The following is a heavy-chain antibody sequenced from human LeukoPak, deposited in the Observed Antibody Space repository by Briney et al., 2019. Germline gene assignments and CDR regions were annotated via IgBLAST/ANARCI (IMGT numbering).Heavy chain of an antibody. J-gene: IGHJ5*02. CDR2: IIPIFGTA. V-gene: IGHV1-69*05. CDR3: ARGLYCSSTSCYELAP. D-gene: IGHD2-2*01. Sequence: ASVKVSCKASGGTFSSYAVSWVRQAPGQGREWRGGIIPIFGTANYAQKFQGRVTITTDESTSTAYMALSSLRSEDTAVYYCARGLYCSSTSCYELAPWGQGTLVTVSS. CDR1: GGTFSSYA.